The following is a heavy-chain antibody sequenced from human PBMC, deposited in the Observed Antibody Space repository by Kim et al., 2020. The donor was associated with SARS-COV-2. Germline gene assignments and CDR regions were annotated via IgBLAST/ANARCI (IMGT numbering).Heavy chain of an antibody. D-gene: IGHD4-17*01. CDR3: AKSFYGDYEI. J-gene: IGHJ4*02. Sequence: GGSLRLSCAASGFTFSSYAMSWVRQAPGKGLEWVSVIYSGGSSTYYVDSVKGRFTISRDNSKNTLYLQMNSLRAEDTAVYYCAKSFYGDYEIWGQGTLVTVSS. CDR2: IYSGGSST. CDR1: GFTFSSYA. V-gene: IGHV3-23*03.